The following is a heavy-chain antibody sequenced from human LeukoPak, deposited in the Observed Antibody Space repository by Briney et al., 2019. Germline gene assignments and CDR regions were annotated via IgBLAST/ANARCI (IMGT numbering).Heavy chain of an antibody. CDR2: ISYDGSNK. V-gene: IGHV3-30*03. CDR1: GFTFSSYG. J-gene: IGHJ4*02. CDR3: ASLSPLFDY. Sequence: GRSLRLSCAASGFTFSSYGMHWVRQAPGKGLEWVAVISYDGSNKYYADSVKGRFTISRGNSKNTLYLQMNSLRAEDTAVYYCASLSPLFDYWGQGTLVTASS.